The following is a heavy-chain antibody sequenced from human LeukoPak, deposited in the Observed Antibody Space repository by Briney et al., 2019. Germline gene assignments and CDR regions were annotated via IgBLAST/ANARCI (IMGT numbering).Heavy chain of an antibody. CDR3: AKDGSPLAGSVHDFWTGYSSYYYYMDV. J-gene: IGHJ6*03. CDR1: GFTFSSYG. D-gene: IGHD3/OR15-3a*01. Sequence: GGSLRLSCAASGFTFSSYGVHRVRQAPGKGLEWVAVIGYDGSNKYYADSVKGRFPISRDNSKNTLYLQMNRMRAEDTAVYYCAKDGSPLAGSVHDFWTGYSSYYYYMDVWGKGTTVTVSS. V-gene: IGHV3-33*06. CDR2: IGYDGSNK.